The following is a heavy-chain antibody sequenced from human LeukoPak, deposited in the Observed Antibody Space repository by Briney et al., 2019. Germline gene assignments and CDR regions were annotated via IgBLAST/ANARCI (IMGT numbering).Heavy chain of an antibody. J-gene: IGHJ6*03. V-gene: IGHV3-33*06. CDR2: IWYDGSNK. CDR3: AKDGAFYYYYMDV. CDR1: GFTFSSYG. Sequence: GGSLRLSCAASGFTFSSYGMHWVRQAPGKGLEWVAVIWYDGSNKYYADSVKGRFTISRDNSKNTLYLQMNSLRAEDTAVYYCAKDGAFYYYYMDVWGKGTTVTASS.